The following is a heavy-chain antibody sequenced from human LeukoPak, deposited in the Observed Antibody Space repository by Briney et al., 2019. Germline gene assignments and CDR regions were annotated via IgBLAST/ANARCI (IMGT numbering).Heavy chain of an antibody. Sequence: ASVKVSCKASGGTFSSYAISWVRQAPGQGLEWMGGIIPIFGTANYAQKFQGRVTITADESTSTAYMELSSLRSEDTAVYFCARDRGQHAFDIWGQGTMVTVSS. CDR3: ARDRGQHAFDI. V-gene: IGHV1-69*13. CDR2: IIPIFGTA. D-gene: IGHD1-26*01. J-gene: IGHJ3*02. CDR1: GGTFSSYA.